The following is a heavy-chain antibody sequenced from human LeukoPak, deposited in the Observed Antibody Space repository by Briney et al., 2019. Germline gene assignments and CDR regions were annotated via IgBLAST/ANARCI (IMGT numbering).Heavy chain of an antibody. J-gene: IGHJ6*03. Sequence: RGSLRLSCAASGFTFSSYEMNWVRQAPGKGLEWVSYISSSGSTIYYADSVKGRFTISRDNAKNSLVLQMNSLRAEDTAVYYCARPEWHFRYYYMDVWGKGTTVTVSS. V-gene: IGHV3-48*03. CDR1: GFTFSSYE. D-gene: IGHD3-3*01. CDR3: ARPEWHFRYYYMDV. CDR2: ISSSGSTI.